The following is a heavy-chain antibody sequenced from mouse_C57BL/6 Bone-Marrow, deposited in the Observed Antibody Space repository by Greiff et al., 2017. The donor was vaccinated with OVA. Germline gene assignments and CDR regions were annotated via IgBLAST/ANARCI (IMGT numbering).Heavy chain of an antibody. V-gene: IGHV1-55*01. CDR1: GYTFTSYW. Sequence: QVQLQQPGAVLVKPGASVKMSCKASGYTFTSYWITWVKQRPGQGLEWIGDIYPGSGSTNYNEKFKSKATLTVDTSSSTAYMELSSLTSEDSAVYYWERVGGYSTPYDMDDWGKGTSVTVSS. CDR2: IYPGSGST. D-gene: IGHD2-2*01. J-gene: IGHJ4*01. CDR3: ERVGGYSTPYDMDD.